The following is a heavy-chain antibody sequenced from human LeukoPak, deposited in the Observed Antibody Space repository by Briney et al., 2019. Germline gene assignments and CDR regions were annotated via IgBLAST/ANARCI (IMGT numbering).Heavy chain of an antibody. CDR1: GGSTGSAGYY. CDR3: ASMSGYYSKFDY. Sequence: PSETLSLTCTVSGGSTGSAGYYWSWIRQHPGRGLEWIAYINYSGNTYHNPSLKSRVTISVDTSRNQFSLKLNSVTAADTAIYYCASMSGYYSKFDYWGQGTLVTVSS. V-gene: IGHV4-31*03. D-gene: IGHD3-22*01. CDR2: INYSGNT. J-gene: IGHJ4*02.